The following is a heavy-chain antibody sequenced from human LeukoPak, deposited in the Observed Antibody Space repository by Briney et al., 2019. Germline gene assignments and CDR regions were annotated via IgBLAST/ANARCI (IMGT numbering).Heavy chain of an antibody. Sequence: GGSLSLSCAACGFTFNTFNMNWVRQAPGKGLEGVSSITSGGDYILYADSVKGRFPNPRDNANNSLSLQLNSLRVEDTAVDYCSRGQYDVLAASYKWTPDYWGQGTLVTVSS. V-gene: IGHV3-21*01. J-gene: IGHJ4*02. CDR3: SRGQYDVLAASYKWTPDY. D-gene: IGHD3-9*01. CDR2: ITSGGDYI. CDR1: GFTFNTFN.